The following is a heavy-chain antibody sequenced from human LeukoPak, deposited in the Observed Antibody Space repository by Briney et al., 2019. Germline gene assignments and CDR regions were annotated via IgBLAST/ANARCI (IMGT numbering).Heavy chain of an antibody. D-gene: IGHD6-25*01. CDR2: IYYSGST. CDR3: ARQRHWFDP. V-gene: IGHV4-59*08. CDR1: GGSISSYY. J-gene: IGHJ5*02. Sequence: SETLSLTCTVSGGSISSYYWSWIRQPPGKGLEWIGYIYYSGSTNYNPSLKSRVAISVDTSKNQFSLKLSSVTAADTAVYYCARQRHWFDPWGQGTLVTVSS.